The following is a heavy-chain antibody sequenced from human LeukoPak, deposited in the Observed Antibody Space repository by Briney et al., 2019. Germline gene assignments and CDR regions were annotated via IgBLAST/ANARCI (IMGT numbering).Heavy chain of an antibody. V-gene: IGHV4-38-2*02. CDR3: ARDSGTTGEVKFDP. J-gene: IGHJ5*02. CDR2: IYHSGST. CDR1: GSSITTAFY. D-gene: IGHD3-10*01. Sequence: SETLSLTCTVSGSSITTAFYWGWIRQPPGKGLEWIGSIYHSGSTSYNPSLKSRVTISVHTSKNQFSLKLSSVTAADTAVYYCARDSGTTGEVKFDPWGQGTLVTVSS.